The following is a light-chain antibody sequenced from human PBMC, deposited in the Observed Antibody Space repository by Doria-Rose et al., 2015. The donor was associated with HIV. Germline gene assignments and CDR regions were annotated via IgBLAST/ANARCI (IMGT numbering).Light chain of an antibody. CDR3: HQYGTSWT. J-gene: IGKJ1*01. Sequence: TQSPGILSLSPGERATLSCRASQSFSSTYLAWYQQKPGQVPSLLIYDGSTRATGIPDRFSASGSWTDFTLTINRLEPEDFALYYCHQYGTSWTFGQGTKVEI. CDR2: DGS. CDR1: QSFSSTY. V-gene: IGKV3-20*01.